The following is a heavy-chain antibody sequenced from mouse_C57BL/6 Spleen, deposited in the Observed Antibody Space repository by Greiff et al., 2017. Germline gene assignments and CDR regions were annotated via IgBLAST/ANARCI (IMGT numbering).Heavy chain of an antibody. Sequence: QVQLQQSGPGLVQPSQSLSITCTASGFSLTSYGVHWVRQSPGKGLEWLGVIWSGGSTDYNEAVISRLSISKDNSKSHVFFKMNSLQADDTAIYYCARTYSNYQSGANYAMDYWGQGTSVTVSS. CDR1: GFSLTSYG. D-gene: IGHD2-5*01. V-gene: IGHV2-2*01. CDR3: ARTYSNYQSGANYAMDY. CDR2: IWSGGST. J-gene: IGHJ4*01.